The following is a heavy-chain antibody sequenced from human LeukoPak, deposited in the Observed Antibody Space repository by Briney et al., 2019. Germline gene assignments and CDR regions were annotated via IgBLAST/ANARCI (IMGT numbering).Heavy chain of an antibody. D-gene: IGHD1-26*01. Sequence: GGSLRLSCAASGFTFSSYAMSWVRQAPGKGLEWVSGINWNGGSTGYADSVKGRFTISRDNAKNSLYLQMNSLRAEDTALYYCARGPEELPDAFGIWGQGTMVTVSS. CDR1: GFTFSSYA. V-gene: IGHV3-20*04. J-gene: IGHJ3*02. CDR2: INWNGGST. CDR3: ARGPEELPDAFGI.